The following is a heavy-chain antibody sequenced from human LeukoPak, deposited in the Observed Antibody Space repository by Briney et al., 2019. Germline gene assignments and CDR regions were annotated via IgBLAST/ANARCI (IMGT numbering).Heavy chain of an antibody. J-gene: IGHJ4*02. D-gene: IGHD3-22*01. CDR2: ISGSGDTI. Sequence: GGSLRLSCAASGFSFSSYAMNWVRQAPGEGLEWVSAISGSGDTIYYADSVKGRFTISRDNSKNTLYLQMNSLRAEDTALYCCARWLSYYDYWGQGTLVTVSS. CDR1: GFSFSSYA. V-gene: IGHV3-23*01. CDR3: ARWLSYYDY.